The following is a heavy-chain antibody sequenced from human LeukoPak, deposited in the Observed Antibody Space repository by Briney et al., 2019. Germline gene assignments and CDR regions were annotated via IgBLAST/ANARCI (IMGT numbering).Heavy chain of an antibody. D-gene: IGHD2-2*02. V-gene: IGHV5-10-1*01. CDR3: ARRFCSSTSCYNGYYGMDV. CDR1: GYSFTSNW. J-gene: IGHJ6*02. Sequence: GESLKISCKGSGYSFTSNWISWVRQMPGKGLEWMGRIDPSDSYTNYSPSFQGHVTISADKSISTAYLQWSSLKASDTAMYYCARRFCSSTSCYNGYYGMDVWGQGTTVTVSS. CDR2: IDPSDSYT.